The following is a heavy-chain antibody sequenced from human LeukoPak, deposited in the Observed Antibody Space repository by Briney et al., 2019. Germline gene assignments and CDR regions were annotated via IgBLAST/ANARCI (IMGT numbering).Heavy chain of an antibody. CDR3: ARAHLSSASTDYMTV. J-gene: IGHJ6*03. CDR1: GFTFNSYG. V-gene: IGHV3-30*03. Sequence: GGSLRLSCAASGFTFNSYGMHWVRQVPGKGLEWVAIISYDGTNKYYADSVKGRFTISRDSSKNTLYLQMNSLRPEDTAVYYCARAHLSSASTDYMTVWGKGTTVTVSS. CDR2: ISYDGTNK. D-gene: IGHD6-6*01.